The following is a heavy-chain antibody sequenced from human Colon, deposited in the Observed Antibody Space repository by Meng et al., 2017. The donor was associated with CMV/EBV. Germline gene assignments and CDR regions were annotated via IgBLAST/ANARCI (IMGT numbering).Heavy chain of an antibody. V-gene: IGHV3-9*01. CDR3: AKDVGAYAGFET. Sequence: SLKISCAASGFTFRASTMHWVRQTPGKVLEWVSSISWNSDRIDYAGPVKGRFTMSRDNAENSVYVQMNSLKAEDTALYYCAKDVGAYAGFETWGQGTMVTVSS. D-gene: IGHD4-23*01. CDR2: ISWNSDRI. CDR1: GFTFRAST. J-gene: IGHJ3*01.